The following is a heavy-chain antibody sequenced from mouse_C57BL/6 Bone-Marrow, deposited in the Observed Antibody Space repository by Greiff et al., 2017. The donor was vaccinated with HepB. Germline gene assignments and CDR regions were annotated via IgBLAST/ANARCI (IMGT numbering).Heavy chain of an antibody. CDR3: TTHYYGSSPYYFDY. V-gene: IGHV14-4*01. D-gene: IGHD1-1*01. J-gene: IGHJ2*01. Sequence: EVQGVESGAELVRPGASVKLSCTASGFNIKDDYMHWVKQRPEQGLEWIGWIDPENGDTEYASKFQGKATITADPSSNTAYLQLSSLTSEDTAVYYCTTHYYGSSPYYFDYWGQGTTLTVSS. CDR2: IDPENGDT. CDR1: GFNIKDDY.